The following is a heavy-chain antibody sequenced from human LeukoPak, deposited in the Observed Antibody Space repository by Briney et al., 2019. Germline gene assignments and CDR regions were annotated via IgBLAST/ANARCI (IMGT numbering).Heavy chain of an antibody. CDR3: ARKIGYCSSTSCQGDYYYYYMDV. J-gene: IGHJ6*03. CDR1: GFTFSSYS. V-gene: IGHV3-48*01. CDR2: ISSSSSTI. D-gene: IGHD2-2*01. Sequence: GGSLRLSCAASGFTFSSYSMNWVRQAPGKGLEWVSYISSSSSTIYYADSVKGRFTISRDNAKNSLYLQMNSLRAEDTAVYYCARKIGYCSSTSCQGDYYYYYMDVWGKGTTVTVSS.